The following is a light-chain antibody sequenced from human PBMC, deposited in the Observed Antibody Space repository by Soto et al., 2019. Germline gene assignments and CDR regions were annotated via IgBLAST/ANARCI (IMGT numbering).Light chain of an antibody. CDR3: CSYTRSDTFV. V-gene: IGLV2-14*03. CDR1: SNDVGAYNY. J-gene: IGLJ2*01. CDR2: DVN. Sequence: QSALTQPASVSGSPGQSITISCAGTSNDVGAYNYVSWYQQHPGKAPKVMIYDVNNRPSGVSYRFSGSKSGNTASLTISGLQADDEADYYCCSYTRSDTFVFGGGTKVTVL.